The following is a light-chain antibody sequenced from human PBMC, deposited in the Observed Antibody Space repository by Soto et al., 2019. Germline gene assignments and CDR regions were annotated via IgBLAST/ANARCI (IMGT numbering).Light chain of an antibody. V-gene: IGKV3D-20*02. Sequence: EIVLTQSPGTLSLSPGERATLSCRASQSVSSSYLAWYQQKPGQAPRLLIYGASIRATGIPDRFSGSGSGTDFTLTISRLEPEDFAVYYCQQRSNWPITFGQGTRLEIK. CDR3: QQRSNWPIT. CDR2: GAS. CDR1: QSVSSSY. J-gene: IGKJ5*01.